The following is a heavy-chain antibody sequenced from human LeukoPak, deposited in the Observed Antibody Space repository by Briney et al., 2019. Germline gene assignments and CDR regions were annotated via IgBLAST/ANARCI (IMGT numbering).Heavy chain of an antibody. CDR1: GFTFDDYA. CDR3: AKGAAAGIRGYFDY. J-gene: IGHJ4*02. Sequence: GGSLRLSCVASGFTFDDYAMHWVRQAPGKGLEWVSGISYNRDGIGYADSVKGRFTVSRDNAKNSLYLQMNSLRSEDTALYYCAKGAAAGIRGYFDYRGQGILVTVSS. V-gene: IGHV3-9*01. CDR2: ISYNRDGI. D-gene: IGHD6-25*01.